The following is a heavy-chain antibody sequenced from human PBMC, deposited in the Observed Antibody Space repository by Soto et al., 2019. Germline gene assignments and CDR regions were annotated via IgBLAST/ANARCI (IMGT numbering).Heavy chain of an antibody. J-gene: IGHJ4*02. D-gene: IGHD3-22*01. Sequence: QVQLVESGGGVVQPGRSLRLSCAASGFTFSSYGMHWVRQAPGKGLEWVAVIWYDGSNKYYADSVKGRFTISRDNSKNTLYLQMNSLRAEDTSVYYCARVYHDSSGSAAGDYWGQGTLVTVSS. CDR1: GFTFSSYG. CDR3: ARVYHDSSGSAAGDY. CDR2: IWYDGSNK. V-gene: IGHV3-33*01.